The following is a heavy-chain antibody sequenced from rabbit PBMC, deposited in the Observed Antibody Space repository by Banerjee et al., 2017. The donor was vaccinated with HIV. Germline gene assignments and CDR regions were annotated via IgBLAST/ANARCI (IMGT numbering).Heavy chain of an antibody. V-gene: IGHV1S45*01. J-gene: IGHJ6*01. Sequence: QEQLVEYGGGLVQPEGSLTLTCKTSGLDFSSSYWICWVRQAPGKGLEWIGCIYTGSSGKTYYASWAKGRVAISSASSTTVTLQMTSLTAADTATYFCARYDYYTYGYAGYAYATRWGPGTLVTVS. CDR3: ARYDYYTYGYAGYAYATR. CDR1: GLDFSSSYW. CDR2: IYTGSSGKT. D-gene: IGHD6-1*01.